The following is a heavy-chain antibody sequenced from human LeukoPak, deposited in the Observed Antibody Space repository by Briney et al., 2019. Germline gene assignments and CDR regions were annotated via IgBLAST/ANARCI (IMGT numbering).Heavy chain of an antibody. CDR2: ISSNGGST. Sequence: SGGSLRLSCAASGFTFSSYAMHWVRQAPGKGLEYVSAISSNGGSTYYANSVKGRFTISRDNSKNTLYLQMGSLRAEDMAVYYCARVFAGGYYDSSGYYYPLGQGTLVTVSS. CDR1: GFTFSSYA. V-gene: IGHV3-64*01. D-gene: IGHD3-22*01. J-gene: IGHJ5*02. CDR3: ARVFAGGYYDSSGYYYP.